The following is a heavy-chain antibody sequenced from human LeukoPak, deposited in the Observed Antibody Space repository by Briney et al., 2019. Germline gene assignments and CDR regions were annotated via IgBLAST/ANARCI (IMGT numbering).Heavy chain of an antibody. D-gene: IGHD4-23*01. CDR2: ISSSGSTI. CDR3: ARQDPNTVVTDY. Sequence: GGSLRLSCAASGFTFSDYYMSWIRQAPGKGLEWVSYISSSGSTIYYADSVKGRFTISRDNAKNSLYLQMNSLRAEDAAVYYCARQDPNTVVTDYWGQGTLVTVSS. J-gene: IGHJ4*02. V-gene: IGHV3-11*01. CDR1: GFTFSDYY.